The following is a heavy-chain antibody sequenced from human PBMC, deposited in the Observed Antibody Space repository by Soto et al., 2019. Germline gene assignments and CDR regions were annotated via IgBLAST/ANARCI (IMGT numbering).Heavy chain of an antibody. V-gene: IGHV4-61*01. D-gene: IGHD6-13*01. CDR1: GGSVSSGRYY. CDR3: ARIHSSSWLNWFDP. J-gene: IGHJ5*02. Sequence: WETLSLTCTVSGGSVSSGRYYWSWIRQPPGKGLEWIGYIYYSGSTNYNPSLKSRVTISVDTSKNQFSLKLSSVTAADTAVYYCARIHSSSWLNWFDPWGQGTLVTVSS. CDR2: IYYSGST.